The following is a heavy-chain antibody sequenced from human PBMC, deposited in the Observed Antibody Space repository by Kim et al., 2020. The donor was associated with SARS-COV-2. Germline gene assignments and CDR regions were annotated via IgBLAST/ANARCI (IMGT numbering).Heavy chain of an antibody. Sequence: SETLSLTCTASGGSVSSGSYYWSWIRQPPGKGLEWIGYIYYSGSTNYNPSLKSRVTISVDTSKNQFSLKLSSVTAAYTAVYYCARAPGPVLLWFGELSGYYYYGMDVWGQGATVTVSS. V-gene: IGHV4-61*01. D-gene: IGHD3-10*01. J-gene: IGHJ6*02. CDR1: GGSVSSGSYY. CDR3: ARAPGPVLLWFGELSGYYYYGMDV. CDR2: IYYSGST.